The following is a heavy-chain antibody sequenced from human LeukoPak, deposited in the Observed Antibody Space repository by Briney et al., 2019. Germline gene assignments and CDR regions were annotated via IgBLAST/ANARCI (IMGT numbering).Heavy chain of an antibody. Sequence: GGSLRLSCAASGFTFDDFGMNWVRQIPGKGLEWVSGINWNGDSLGYAASVKGRFTISRDNAKNSIYLQMDSLRVDDTALYYCARAVDFYDSSNYRAYFAYWGQGTPVTVSS. J-gene: IGHJ4*02. CDR1: GFTFDDFG. CDR2: INWNGDSL. D-gene: IGHD3-22*01. V-gene: IGHV3-20*04. CDR3: ARAVDFYDSSNYRAYFAY.